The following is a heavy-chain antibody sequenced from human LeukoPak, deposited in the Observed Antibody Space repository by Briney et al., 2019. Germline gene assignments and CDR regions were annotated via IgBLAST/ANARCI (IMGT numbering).Heavy chain of an antibody. CDR1: GFTFSSYA. Sequence: GGSLRLSCAASGFTFSSYAMHWVRQAPGKGLEWVSGISWNSGSIGYADSVKGRFTISRDNAKNSLYLQMNSLRAEDTALYYCAKSEYSSSPFDYWGQGTLVTVSS. CDR3: AKSEYSSSPFDY. V-gene: IGHV3-9*01. CDR2: ISWNSGSI. D-gene: IGHD6-6*01. J-gene: IGHJ4*02.